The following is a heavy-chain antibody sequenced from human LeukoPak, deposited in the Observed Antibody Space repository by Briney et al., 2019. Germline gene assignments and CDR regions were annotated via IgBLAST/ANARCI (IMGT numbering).Heavy chain of an antibody. D-gene: IGHD3-3*01. CDR1: GFTFSSYG. Sequence: GGSLRLSCAASGFTFSSYGMHWVRQAPGKGLEWVANIKQDGSEKYYVDSVKGRFTISRDNAKNSLYLQMNSLRAEDTAVYYCARGRTIFGVVAWPLDYWGQGTLVTVSS. CDR2: IKQDGSEK. CDR3: ARGRTIFGVVAWPLDY. J-gene: IGHJ4*02. V-gene: IGHV3-7*01.